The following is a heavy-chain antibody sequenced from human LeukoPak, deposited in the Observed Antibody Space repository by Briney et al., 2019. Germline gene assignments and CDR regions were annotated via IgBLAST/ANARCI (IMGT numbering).Heavy chain of an antibody. D-gene: IGHD1-26*01. J-gene: IGHJ3*02. CDR2: IIPIFGTT. CDR3: ARKITNSGSFSRGAFDI. Sequence: ASVKVSCKASGDTFSSYAISWVRQAPGQGLEWMGGIIPIFGTTNYSQKFQGRVTITADKSTSTAYMELSSLRSEDMAVYYCARKITNSGSFSRGAFDIWGQGTMVTVSS. V-gene: IGHV1-69*06. CDR1: GDTFSSYA.